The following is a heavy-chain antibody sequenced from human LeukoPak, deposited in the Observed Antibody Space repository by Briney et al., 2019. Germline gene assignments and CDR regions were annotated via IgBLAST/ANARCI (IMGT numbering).Heavy chain of an antibody. D-gene: IGHD2-2*01. CDR3: ARSLSQGYCSSTSCPRGRYYYYYMDV. CDR2: IYYSGGT. V-gene: IGHV4-59*01. J-gene: IGHJ6*03. CDR1: GGSISSYY. Sequence: SETLSLTCTVSGGSISSYYWSWIRQPPGKGLEWIGYIYYSGGTNYNPSLKSRVTISVDTSKNQFSLKLSSVTAADTAVYYCARSLSQGYCSSTSCPRGRYYYYYMDVWGKGTTVTVSS.